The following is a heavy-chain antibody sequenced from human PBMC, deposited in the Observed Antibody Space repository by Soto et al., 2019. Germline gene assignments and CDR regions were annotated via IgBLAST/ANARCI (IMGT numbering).Heavy chain of an antibody. CDR2: IYHSGST. J-gene: IGHJ5*02. CDR1: SGSISSSNW. V-gene: IGHV4-4*02. D-gene: IGHD6-6*01. Sequence: QVQLQESGPGLVKPSGTLSLTCAVSSGSISSSNWWSRVRQPPGKGLEWIGEIYHSGSTNYNPSLKSRVTISVDKSKNQFSLKLSSVTAADTAVYSCAREYSSSFHNWFDPWGQGTLVTVSS. CDR3: AREYSSSFHNWFDP.